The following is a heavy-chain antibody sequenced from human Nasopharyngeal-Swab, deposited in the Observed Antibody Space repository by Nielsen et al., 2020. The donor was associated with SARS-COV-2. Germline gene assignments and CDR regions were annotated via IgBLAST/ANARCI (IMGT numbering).Heavy chain of an antibody. CDR1: GYTFASFD. D-gene: IGHD1-1*01. CDR3: ARGPRPKRHLDY. J-gene: IGHJ4*02. CDR2: MNLDSGDT. Sequence: ASVKVSCNTSGYTFASFDINWVRQATGRGLEWVGWMNLDSGDTHYAQQFQGKVTLTRATSRSTAYMELSSMRSEDTAVYYRARGPRPKRHLDYWGQGTLVTVSS. V-gene: IGHV1-8*01.